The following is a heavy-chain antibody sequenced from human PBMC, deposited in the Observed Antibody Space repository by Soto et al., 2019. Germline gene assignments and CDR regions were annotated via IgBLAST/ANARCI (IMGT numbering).Heavy chain of an antibody. D-gene: IGHD6-13*01. CDR1: GGSISSYY. J-gene: IGHJ3*02. CDR3: ARDLGIAAARFAFDI. V-gene: IGHV4-59*01. Sequence: SETLSLTCTVSGGSISSYYWSWIRQPPGKGLEWIGYIYYSGGTNYAQKFQGWVTMTRDTSISTAYMELSRLRSDDTAVYYCARDLGIAAARFAFDIWGQGTMVTVSS. CDR2: IYYSGGT.